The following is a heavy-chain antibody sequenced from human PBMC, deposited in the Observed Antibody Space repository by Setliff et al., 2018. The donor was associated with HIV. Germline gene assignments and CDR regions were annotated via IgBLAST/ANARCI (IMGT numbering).Heavy chain of an antibody. Sequence: TLSLTCNVSGASFSSGGYYWSWIRQHPGKGLEWIGYIYHSGSTNYNPSLKSRVTISVDTSKNQFSLKLSSVTAADTAVYYCARGQESAFDIWGQGTMVTVSS. CDR1: GASFSSGGYY. CDR2: IYHSGST. V-gene: IGHV4-31*03. J-gene: IGHJ3*02. CDR3: ARGQESAFDI.